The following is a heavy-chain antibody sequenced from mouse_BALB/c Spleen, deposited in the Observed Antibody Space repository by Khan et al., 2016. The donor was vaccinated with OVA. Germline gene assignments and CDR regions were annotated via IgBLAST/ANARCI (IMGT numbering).Heavy chain of an antibody. Sequence: EVELVESGGGLVQPGGSRKLSCAASGFTFSSYGMHWVRQAPEKGLEWVAYISGDSSTIYYADTVKGRFTISRDNPKNTLFLHMTRLMTEDTAMYYCATAYYYGYYFDYWGPGTTLTVSS. CDR2: ISGDSSTI. CDR3: ATAYYYGYYFDY. D-gene: IGHD1-1*01. V-gene: IGHV5-17*02. J-gene: IGHJ2*01. CDR1: GFTFSSYG.